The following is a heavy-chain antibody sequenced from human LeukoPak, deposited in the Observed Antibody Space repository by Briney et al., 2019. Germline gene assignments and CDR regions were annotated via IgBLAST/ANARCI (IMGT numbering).Heavy chain of an antibody. J-gene: IGHJ4*02. D-gene: IGHD6-19*01. V-gene: IGHV3-23*01. CDR1: DFTVSTNY. CDR3: AKDARRTSGWYFFDY. Sequence: GGSLRLSCAASDFTVSTNYMSWVRQAPGKGLEWVSVISDSGSITYYADSVKGRFTISRDNSKNTLFLQMNSLRAEDTAVYYCAKDARRTSGWYFFDYWGQGTLVTVSS. CDR2: ISDSGSIT.